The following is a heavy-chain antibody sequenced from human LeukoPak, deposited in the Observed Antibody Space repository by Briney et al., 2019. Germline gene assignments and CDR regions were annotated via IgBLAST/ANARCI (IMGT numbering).Heavy chain of an antibody. J-gene: IGHJ4*02. Sequence: GGSLRLSCAASGFTFSSYGMHWVRQAPGKGLEWVAVISYDGSNKYYADSVKGRFTISRDNSKNTLYLQMNSLRAEDTAVYYCAKDFGYCSGGSCYSSYYFDYWGQGTLVTVSS. CDR1: GFTFSSYG. D-gene: IGHD2-15*01. CDR3: AKDFGYCSGGSCYSSYYFDY. CDR2: ISYDGSNK. V-gene: IGHV3-30*18.